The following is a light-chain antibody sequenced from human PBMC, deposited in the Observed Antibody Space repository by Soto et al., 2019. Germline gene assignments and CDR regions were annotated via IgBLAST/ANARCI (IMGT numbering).Light chain of an antibody. J-gene: IGKJ5*01. V-gene: IGKV3-15*01. CDR2: GSS. CDR3: QQYNKCTPIT. CDR1: QSVSIK. Sequence: INQSPSTLSVYPGDRGTLCCRASQSVSIKLAWYQQKPGQAPRLLIYGSSSIASGIPARFSGSGSGTKFSLTISSLPSADFVIHYSQQYNKCTPITFGQGTRQEVK.